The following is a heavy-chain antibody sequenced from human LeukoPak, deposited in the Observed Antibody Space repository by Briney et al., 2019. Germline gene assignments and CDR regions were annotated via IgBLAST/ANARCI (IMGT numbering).Heavy chain of an antibody. CDR3: VYQVMGVVE. CDR2: ISRSGGGT. CDR1: GFTFSNFA. J-gene: IGHJ1*01. D-gene: IGHD2-15*01. Sequence: PGGSLRLSCLASGFTFSNFAMHWVRQAPGKGLEYVSGISRSGGGTYYADSVQGRFTISRDNSKNTLYLQMSSLRPEDTAVHYCVYQVMGVVEWGRGTLVTVSS. V-gene: IGHV3-64D*09.